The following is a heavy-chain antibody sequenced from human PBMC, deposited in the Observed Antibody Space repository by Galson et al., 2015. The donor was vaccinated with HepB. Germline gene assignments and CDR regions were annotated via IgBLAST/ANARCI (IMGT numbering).Heavy chain of an antibody. CDR2: IDPRDSYI. Sequence: QSGAEVKKPGESLRISCKGSGYIFTSFWITWVRLMPGKGLECMGRIDPRDSYINYSPSFQGHVTISADKSITTAYLRWSSLRASDTAIYYCARFRSGSDTFDLWGQGTMVTV. CDR3: ARFRSGSDTFDL. CDR1: GYIFTSFW. V-gene: IGHV5-10-1*01. J-gene: IGHJ3*01. D-gene: IGHD5-12*01.